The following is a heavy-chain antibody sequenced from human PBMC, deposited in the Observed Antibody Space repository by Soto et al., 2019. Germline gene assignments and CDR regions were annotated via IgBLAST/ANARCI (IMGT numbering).Heavy chain of an antibody. V-gene: IGHV4-59*01. CDR2: IYYSGST. CDR3: ARDGYNGQYFDY. J-gene: IGHJ4*01. Sequence: SETLSLTCTVSGGSISSYYWSWIRQPPGKGLEWIGYIYYSGSTNYNPSLKSRVTISVDTSKNQFSLKLSSVTAADTAVYYCARDGYNGQYFDYWGQEPWSPSPQ. D-gene: IGHD5-12*01. CDR1: GGSISSYY.